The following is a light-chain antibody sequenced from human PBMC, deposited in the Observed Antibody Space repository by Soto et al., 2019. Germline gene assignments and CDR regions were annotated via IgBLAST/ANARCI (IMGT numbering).Light chain of an antibody. V-gene: IGKV1-5*03. CDR2: KAS. CDR1: QSISVW. J-gene: IGKJ1*01. Sequence: DIQINQSPSTLSASVEDRVTITCRASQSISVWLAWYQEKAGKGLNLLIYKASRLESGVPSRFSGSGSETEFTLTISGLQPGDSATYYCQQYNSYFPTFCQGTKADIK. CDR3: QQYNSYFPT.